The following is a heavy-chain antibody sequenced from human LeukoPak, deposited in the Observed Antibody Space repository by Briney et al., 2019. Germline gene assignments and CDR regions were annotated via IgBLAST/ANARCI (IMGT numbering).Heavy chain of an antibody. CDR1: GFTFSSYG. J-gene: IGHJ4*02. CDR2: ISYDGSNK. Sequence: GRSLRLSCAASGFTFSSYGMHWVRQAPGKGLEWVAVISYDGSNKYYADSVKGRFTISRDKSKNTLYLQMNSLRAEDTAVYYCAKVVGSGSYPFDYWGQGTLVTVSS. V-gene: IGHV3-30*18. CDR3: AKVVGSGSYPFDY. D-gene: IGHD1-26*01.